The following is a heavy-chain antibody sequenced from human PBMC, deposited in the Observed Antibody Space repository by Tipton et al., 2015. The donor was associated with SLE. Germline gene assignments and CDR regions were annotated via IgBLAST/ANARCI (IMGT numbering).Heavy chain of an antibody. Sequence: SLRLSCAASGFTFGNYAMSWVRQAPGKGLEWVSIIYSSGNTYDADSVKGRFITSRENSKNTLYLQLNSLRPEDTAVYYCARTGGRGLDDYWGQGTLVTVSS. V-gene: IGHV3-23*03. J-gene: IGHJ4*02. CDR2: IYSSGNT. CDR3: ARTGGRGLDDY. CDR1: GFTFGNYA. D-gene: IGHD1-14*01.